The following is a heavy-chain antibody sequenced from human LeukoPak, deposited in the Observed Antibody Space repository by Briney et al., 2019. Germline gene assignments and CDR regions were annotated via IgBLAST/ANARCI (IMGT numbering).Heavy chain of an antibody. CDR1: GGSISGRSYY. J-gene: IGHJ4*02. V-gene: IGHV4-61*02. Sequence: SQTLSLTCTVSGGSISGRSYYWSWIGQPAWKGLEWIGRIYTSGSTNYNPSLKSRVTISVDTSKNQFSLKLSSVTAADTAVYYCASHQSGGSSDDYWGQGTLVTVSS. D-gene: IGHD6-13*01. CDR3: ASHQSGGSSDDY. CDR2: IYTSGST.